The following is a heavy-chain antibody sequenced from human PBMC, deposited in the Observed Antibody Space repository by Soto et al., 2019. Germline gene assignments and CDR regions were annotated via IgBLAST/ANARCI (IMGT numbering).Heavy chain of an antibody. Sequence: GGSLRLSCAASGFTFSSYSMNWVRQAPGKGLKWVSYISGSSSTIYYADSAKGRFTISRDNVKNSVYLRMNNLRAEDTAVYYCARDASSWYYWGQGTLVTVSS. CDR1: GFTFSSYS. J-gene: IGHJ4*02. CDR2: ISGSSSTI. CDR3: ARDASSWYY. V-gene: IGHV3-48*01. D-gene: IGHD6-13*01.